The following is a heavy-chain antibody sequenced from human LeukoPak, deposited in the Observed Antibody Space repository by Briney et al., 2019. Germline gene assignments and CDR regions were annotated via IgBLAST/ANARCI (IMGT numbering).Heavy chain of an antibody. Sequence: GRSLRLSCSASGLTFSVLYTNPVRQAPGKGLEWVGRIRKKANSHTTEYAASVEGRFTISRDDSKSSLYLQMNTLKTEDTAVYFCVRVLDISGSDIFDSWGQGTLVTVSS. J-gene: IGHJ4*02. CDR2: IRKKANSHTT. CDR3: VRVLDISGSDIFDS. CDR1: GLTFSVLY. V-gene: IGHV3-72*01. D-gene: IGHD3-22*01.